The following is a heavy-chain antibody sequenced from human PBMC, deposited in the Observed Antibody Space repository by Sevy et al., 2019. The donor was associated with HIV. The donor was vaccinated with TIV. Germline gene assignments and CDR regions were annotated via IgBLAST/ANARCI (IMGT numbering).Heavy chain of an antibody. CDR3: ARDRGGHYYGSGSPHPYYYGMAV. CDR2: IWSDGSDK. J-gene: IGHJ6*02. V-gene: IGHV3-33*01. Sequence: GGSLRLSCAASGFTFSSYGMHWVRQAPGKGLEWVAVIWSDGSDKYYADSVKGRFTISRDNSKNALDLQLSSLRAEDTAVYYCARDRGGHYYGSGSPHPYYYGMAVWGQGTTVTVSS. CDR1: GFTFSSYG. D-gene: IGHD3-10*01.